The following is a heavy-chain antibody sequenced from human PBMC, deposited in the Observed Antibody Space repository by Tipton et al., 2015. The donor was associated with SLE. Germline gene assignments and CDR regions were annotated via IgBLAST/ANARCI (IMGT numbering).Heavy chain of an antibody. Sequence: TLSLTCTVSGGSISGYYWSWIRQPAGKGLEWIGDINHSGRIDYNPSLMSRVTISEATSKNQFSLTLTSVTAADTGVYYCARGVAIYWITYYDYYMDVWGKGTTVTVSS. CDR2: INHSGRI. D-gene: IGHD2-2*03. CDR3: ARGVAIYWITYYDYYMDV. CDR1: GGSISGYY. V-gene: IGHV4-34*01. J-gene: IGHJ6*03.